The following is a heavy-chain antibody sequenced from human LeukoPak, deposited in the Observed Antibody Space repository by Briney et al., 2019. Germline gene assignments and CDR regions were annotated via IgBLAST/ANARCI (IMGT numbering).Heavy chain of an antibody. CDR3: ASETTVDAFDI. CDR1: GFTFSSYW. J-gene: IGHJ3*02. V-gene: IGHV3-7*01. CDR2: IKQDGSEK. D-gene: IGHD1-1*01. Sequence: GGSLRLSCAASGFTFSSYWMSWVRQAPGKGLEWVANIKQDGSEKYYVDSVKGRFTISRDNAKNSLYLQMNSLRAEDTAVYYCASETTVDAFDIWGQGTMVTVSS.